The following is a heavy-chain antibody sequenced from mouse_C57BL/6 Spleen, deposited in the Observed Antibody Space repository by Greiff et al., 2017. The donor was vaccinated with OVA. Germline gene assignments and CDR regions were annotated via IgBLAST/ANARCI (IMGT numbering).Heavy chain of an antibody. Sequence: QVQLKQSGPELVKPGASVKISCKASGYAFSSSWMNWVKQRPGKGLEWIGRIYPGDGDTNYNGKFKGKATLTADKSSSTAYMQLSSLTSEDSAVYFCARETTVADYAMDYWGQGTSVTVSS. CDR2: IYPGDGDT. D-gene: IGHD1-1*01. V-gene: IGHV1-82*01. CDR3: ARETTVADYAMDY. J-gene: IGHJ4*01. CDR1: GYAFSSSW.